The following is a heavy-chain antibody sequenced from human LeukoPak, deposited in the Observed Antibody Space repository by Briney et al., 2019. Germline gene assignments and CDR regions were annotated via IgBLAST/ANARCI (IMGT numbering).Heavy chain of an antibody. CDR1: GGTFSSYA. J-gene: IGHJ4*02. CDR2: INPSGGST. CDR3: ARGRDDYGDDAYYFDY. D-gene: IGHD4-17*01. Sequence: ASVKVSCKASGGTFSSYAISWVRQAPGQGLEWMGIINPSGGSTSYAQKFQGRVTMTRDTSTSTVYMELSSLRSEDTAVYYCARGRDDYGDDAYYFDYWGQGTLVTVSS. V-gene: IGHV1-46*03.